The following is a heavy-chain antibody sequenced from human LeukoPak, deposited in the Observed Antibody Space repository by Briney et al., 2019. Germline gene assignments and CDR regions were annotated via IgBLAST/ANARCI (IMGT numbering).Heavy chain of an antibody. CDR3: ARDWKTNSFDY. CDR1: EFTFTTYG. CDR2: ISYDGSNI. J-gene: IGHJ4*02. Sequence: GGSLTLSCAASEFTFTTYGMHWVRQAPGKGLEWVAFISYDGSNIYYADYVKGRFTISRDISKNTLYLQMDSLRAEDTAIYYCARDWKTNSFDYWGQGTLVTVSS. D-gene: IGHD1-1*01. V-gene: IGHV3-33*05.